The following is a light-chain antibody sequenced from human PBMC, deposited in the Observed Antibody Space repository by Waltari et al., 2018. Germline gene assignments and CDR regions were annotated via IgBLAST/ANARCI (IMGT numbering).Light chain of an antibody. V-gene: IGKV3-20*01. Sequence: EIVLTQSPGTLSFSPGERGTLPCRASPSVSRFLAWYQQIPGQPPRLLIYGASTRATGIPDRFSGSGSGTDFSLTISRLEPEDFAVYYCQKYDRLPATFGQGTKVEIK. CDR3: QKYDRLPAT. J-gene: IGKJ1*01. CDR1: PSVSRF. CDR2: GAS.